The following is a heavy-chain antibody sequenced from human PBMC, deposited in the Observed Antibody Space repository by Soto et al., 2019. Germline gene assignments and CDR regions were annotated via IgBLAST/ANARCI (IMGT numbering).Heavy chain of an antibody. D-gene: IGHD4-17*01. CDR1: GFTFSSYA. J-gene: IGHJ4*02. Sequence: GGSLRLSCAASGFTFSSYAMSWVRQAPGKGLEWVSAISGSGGSTYYADSVKGRFTISRDNSKNTLYLQMNSLRAEDTAVYYCAKRGHMTTVTTLFDYWGQGTLVTVSS. V-gene: IGHV3-23*01. CDR2: ISGSGGST. CDR3: AKRGHMTTVTTLFDY.